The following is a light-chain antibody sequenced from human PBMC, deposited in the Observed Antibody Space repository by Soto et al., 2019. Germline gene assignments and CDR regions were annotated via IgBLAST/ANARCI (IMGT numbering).Light chain of an antibody. J-gene: IGLJ1*01. Sequence: QSALTQPASVSGSPGQSITISCTGTSSDVGFSNLVSWFQQHPGKAPKLLIFEDNKRPSGVSNRFSGSKSDNTASLTISGLQAADEAEYYCSSYAGGTGFSYVFGSGTKVTVL. CDR3: SSYAGGTGFSYV. V-gene: IGLV2-23*01. CDR2: EDN. CDR1: SSDVGFSNL.